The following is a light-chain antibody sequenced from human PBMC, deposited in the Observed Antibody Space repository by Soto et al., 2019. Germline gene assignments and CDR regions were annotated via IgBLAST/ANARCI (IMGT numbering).Light chain of an antibody. CDR2: DVS. Sequence: QSALTQPASVSGSPGQSITISCTGTSSDVGSYNYVSWYQQHPGKAPKLMIYDVSHRPSGVSNRLSGSKSGNTASLTIAGLHAEDEDDYCCSSYTSSTTVVFGGGTKLTVL. CDR3: SSYTSSTTVV. V-gene: IGLV2-14*03. CDR1: SSDVGSYNY. J-gene: IGLJ3*02.